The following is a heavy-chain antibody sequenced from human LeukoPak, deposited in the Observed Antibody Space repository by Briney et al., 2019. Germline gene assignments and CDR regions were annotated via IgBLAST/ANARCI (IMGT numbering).Heavy chain of an antibody. CDR1: GGPISSYY. CDR2: IYYSGST. D-gene: IGHD1-1*01. CDR3: ANRLLRSGTGAFDI. J-gene: IGHJ3*02. Sequence: PSETLSLTCTVSGGPISSYYWSWIRQPPGKGLEWIGYIYYSGSTNYNPSLKSRVTISVDTSKNQFSLRLTSVTAADTALYFCANRLLRSGTGAFDIWGLGTVVVVSS. V-gene: IGHV4-59*08.